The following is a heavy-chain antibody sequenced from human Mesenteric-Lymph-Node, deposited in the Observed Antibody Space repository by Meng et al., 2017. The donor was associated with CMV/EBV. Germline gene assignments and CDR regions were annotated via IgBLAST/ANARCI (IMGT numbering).Heavy chain of an antibody. CDR2: IYYSGST. D-gene: IGHD1-26*01. Sequence: SETLSLTCTVSGGSISSSSYYWGWIRQPPGKGLEWIGSIYYSGSTYYNPSLKSRVTISVDTSKNQFSLKLSSVTAADTAVYYCARDKSVGATTDAFDIWGQGTMVTVSS. CDR3: ARDKSVGATTDAFDI. J-gene: IGHJ3*02. CDR1: GGSISSSSYY. V-gene: IGHV4-39*02.